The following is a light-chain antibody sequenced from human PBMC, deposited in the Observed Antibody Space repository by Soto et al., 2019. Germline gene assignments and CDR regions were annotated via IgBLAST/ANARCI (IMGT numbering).Light chain of an antibody. J-gene: IGKJ5*01. CDR1: QSVSSNY. V-gene: IGKV3D-20*02. CDR3: QQRSNWPPIT. Sequence: EIVLTQSPGTLSLSPGERATLSCRASQSVSSNYLAWYQQKPGQAPRLLIYGASSRATGIPDRFSGSGSGTEFTLTISSLEPEDFAVYYCQQRSNWPPITFGQGTRLEIK. CDR2: GAS.